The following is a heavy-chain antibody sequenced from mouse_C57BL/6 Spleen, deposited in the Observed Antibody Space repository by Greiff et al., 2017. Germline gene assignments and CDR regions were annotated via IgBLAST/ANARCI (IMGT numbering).Heavy chain of an antibody. V-gene: IGHV14-2*01. CDR2: IDPEDGET. CDR3: AREAAQATLGY. J-gene: IGHJ2*01. Sequence: DVKLVESGAELVKPGASVKLSCTASGFNIKDYYMHWVKQRPEQGLEWIGRIDPEDGETKYAPKFQGKATITADTSSNTAYLQLSSLTSEDTAVYYCAREAAQATLGYWGQGTTLTVSS. CDR1: GFNIKDYY. D-gene: IGHD3-2*02.